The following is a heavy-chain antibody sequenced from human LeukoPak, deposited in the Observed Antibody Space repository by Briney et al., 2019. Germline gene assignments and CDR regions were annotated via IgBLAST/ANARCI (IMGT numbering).Heavy chain of an antibody. D-gene: IGHD3-3*01. CDR3: ARARRIFGVVSSGSTTYYYYGMDV. CDR2: IGTAGDT. CDR1: GFTFSSYD. V-gene: IGHV3-13*01. Sequence: GGSLRLSCAASGFTFSSYDMHWVRQATGKGLEWVSAIGTAGDTYYPGSVKGRFTISRENAKNSLYLQMNSLRAGDTAVYYCARARRIFGVVSSGSTTYYYYGMDVWGQGTTVTVSS. J-gene: IGHJ6*02.